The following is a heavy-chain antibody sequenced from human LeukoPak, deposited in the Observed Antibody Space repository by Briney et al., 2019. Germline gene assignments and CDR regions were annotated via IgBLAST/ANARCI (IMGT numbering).Heavy chain of an antibody. CDR3: ARSVPDYTRFDF. V-gene: IGHV3-23*05. CDR1: GFTFSSYA. CDR2: FKTNYNQV. Sequence: GGSLRLSCAASGFTFSSYAMNWVRQAPGKGLEWVSTFKTNYNQVYYAESVRGRFTISTDNSKNTAYLQMNSLRVEDTALYYCARSVPDYTRFDFWGQGALVTVSS. D-gene: IGHD4-11*01. J-gene: IGHJ4*02.